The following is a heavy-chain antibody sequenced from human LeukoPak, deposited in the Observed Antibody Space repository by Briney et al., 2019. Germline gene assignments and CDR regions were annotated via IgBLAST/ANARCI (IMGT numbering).Heavy chain of an antibody. Sequence: ASVKVSCKASGYTFTDYYIHWVRQAPGQGLEWMGWINPNSGDTNYAQKFQGRVTMTRDTSIGTAYMELSRLTSDDTAVYYCARIVAVAGTRCLDPWGQGILVTVSS. CDR1: GYTFTDYY. CDR2: INPNSGDT. CDR3: ARIVAVAGTRCLDP. J-gene: IGHJ5*02. D-gene: IGHD6-19*01. V-gene: IGHV1-2*02.